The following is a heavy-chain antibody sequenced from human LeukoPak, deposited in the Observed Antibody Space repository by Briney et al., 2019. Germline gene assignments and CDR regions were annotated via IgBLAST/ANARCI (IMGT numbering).Heavy chain of an antibody. J-gene: IGHJ6*03. CDR2: IIPIFGTA. V-gene: IGHV1-69*06. D-gene: IGHD3-10*01. Sequence: SVKVSCKASGDTFSNYAISWVRQAPGQGLEWMGGIIPIFGTAKYAQKFQGRVTITADTSTNTAYMELSSLRSEDTAVYYCARDLTDHYYGRDYYYYMDVWGKGTTVTISS. CDR1: GDTFSNYA. CDR3: ARDLTDHYYGRDYYYYMDV.